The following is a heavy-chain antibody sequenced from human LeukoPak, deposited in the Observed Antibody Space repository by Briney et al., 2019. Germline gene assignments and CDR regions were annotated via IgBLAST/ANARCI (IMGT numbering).Heavy chain of an antibody. Sequence: GASVKVSCKASGYTFTSYGISWVRQAPGQGLEWMGWISAYNGNTNYAQKLQGRVTMTTDTSTSTAYMELRSLRSDDTAVYYCARDPGGDLGYCSSTSCPKGDAFDIWGQGTMVTVSS. V-gene: IGHV1-18*01. D-gene: IGHD2-2*01. CDR1: GYTFTSYG. CDR2: ISAYNGNT. J-gene: IGHJ3*02. CDR3: ARDPGGDLGYCSSTSCPKGDAFDI.